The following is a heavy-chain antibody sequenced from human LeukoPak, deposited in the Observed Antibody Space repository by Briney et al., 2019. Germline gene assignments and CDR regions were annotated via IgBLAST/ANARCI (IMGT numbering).Heavy chain of an antibody. J-gene: IGHJ6*02. V-gene: IGHV3-30*18. Sequence: GGSLRLSCAASGFTFSTFAMNWVRQAPGKGLEWVAVISYDGSNKYYADSVKGRFTISRDNSKNTLYLQMNSLRAEDTAVYYCAKVYSSSWLYYYYYGMDVWGQGTTVTVSS. D-gene: IGHD6-13*01. CDR2: ISYDGSNK. CDR3: AKVYSSSWLYYYYYGMDV. CDR1: GFTFSTFA.